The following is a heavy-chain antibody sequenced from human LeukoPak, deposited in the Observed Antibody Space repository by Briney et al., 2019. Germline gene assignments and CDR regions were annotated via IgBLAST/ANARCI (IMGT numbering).Heavy chain of an antibody. CDR3: ARVSQGVAVAGKENWFDP. Sequence: ASVKVSCKASGYTFPSYFMHWVRQAPGQGLEWMGIINPTGGSTTYAQKFQGRVTMTRDTSTSTVYMELSSLRSEDTAVYYCARVSQGVAVAGKENWFDPWGQGTLVTVSS. V-gene: IGHV1-46*01. CDR1: GYTFPSYF. J-gene: IGHJ5*02. CDR2: INPTGGST. D-gene: IGHD6-19*01.